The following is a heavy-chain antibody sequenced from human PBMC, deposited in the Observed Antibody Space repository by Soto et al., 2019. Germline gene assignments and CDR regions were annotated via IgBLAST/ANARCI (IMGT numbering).Heavy chain of an antibody. D-gene: IGHD6-13*01. V-gene: IGHV3-30*18. CDR1: GFTFSSYW. CDR3: ANDGYSSSWSPMDV. J-gene: IGHJ6*02. CDR2: ISYDGSNK. Sequence: GGSLRLSCAASGFTFSSYWMSWVRQAPGKGLEWVAVISYDGSNKYYADSVKGRFTISRDNSKNTLYLQMNSLRAEDTAVYYCANDGYSSSWSPMDVWGQGTTVTVPS.